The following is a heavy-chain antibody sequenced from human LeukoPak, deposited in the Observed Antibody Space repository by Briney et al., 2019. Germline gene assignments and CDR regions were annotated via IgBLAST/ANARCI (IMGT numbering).Heavy chain of an antibody. D-gene: IGHD2-15*01. CDR2: ISSSGSTI. V-gene: IGHV3-48*03. J-gene: IGHJ6*03. CDR1: GFTFSSYE. Sequence: PGGSLRLSCAASGFTFSSYEMNWVRQAPGKGLEWVSYISSSGSTIYYADSVKGRFTISRDNAKNTLFLQMNSLRAEDTAVYYCARSLRVAATLSNYYMDVWGKGTTVTISS. CDR3: ARSLRVAATLSNYYMDV.